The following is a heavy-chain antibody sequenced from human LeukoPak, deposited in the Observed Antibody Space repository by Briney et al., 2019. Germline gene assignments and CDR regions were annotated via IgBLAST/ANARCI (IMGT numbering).Heavy chain of an antibody. J-gene: IGHJ1*01. D-gene: IGHD2-15*01. Sequence: PGGSLRLSCAASGFTFSRNSMTWVRQAPGKGLEWVAVISYDGSNKYYADSVKGRFTISRDNSQNTLYLQMNSLRAEDTAVYYCARDSYCSGGSCYGYFQHWGQGTLVTVSS. V-gene: IGHV3-30*03. CDR2: ISYDGSNK. CDR3: ARDSYCSGGSCYGYFQH. CDR1: GFTFSRNS.